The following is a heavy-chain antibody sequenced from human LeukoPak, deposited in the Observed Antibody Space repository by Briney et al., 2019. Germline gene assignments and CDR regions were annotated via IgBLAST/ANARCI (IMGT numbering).Heavy chain of an antibody. CDR3: ARQDSKVGAYTGPYYFDY. CDR2: IYSSGST. J-gene: IGHJ4*02. Sequence: SEILSLTCTVSGGSISGYYWSWIRQPAGKGLEWIGRIYSSGSTHDNPSLKSRVTMSVDSSTNQVFLKVTSVTAADTAMYYCARQDSKVGAYTGPYYFDYWGQGALVTVSS. D-gene: IGHD1-26*01. V-gene: IGHV4-4*07. CDR1: GGSISGYY.